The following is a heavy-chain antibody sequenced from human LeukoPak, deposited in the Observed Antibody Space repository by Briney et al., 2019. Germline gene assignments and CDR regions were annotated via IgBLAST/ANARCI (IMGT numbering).Heavy chain of an antibody. CDR1: GFTFSNFW. V-gene: IGHV3-7*01. Sequence: PGGSLRLSCAASGFTFSNFWMTWVRQAPGKGLEWVGSIKQDGSEKYYVDSVKGRFTFSRDNGKNSVYLKMSSLRADDTAVYYCASQRDGASDYWGQGTLVTVSS. D-gene: IGHD1-26*01. CDR2: IKQDGSEK. J-gene: IGHJ4*02. CDR3: ASQRDGASDY.